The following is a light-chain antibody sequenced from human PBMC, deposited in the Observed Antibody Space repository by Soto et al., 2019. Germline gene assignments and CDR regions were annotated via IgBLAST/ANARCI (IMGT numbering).Light chain of an antibody. CDR1: QSLLHSDGKTD. Sequence: DSGMTQTPLSLSVTPGQPASISCKSGQSLLHSDGKTDLYWYLQKAGQPPQLLMYEVSNRFSGVPDRFSGSGSGTDFTLNISRVEAEDVGVYYCMQSIQLPWTFGQGTKVDIK. V-gene: IGKV2D-29*01. CDR2: EVS. CDR3: MQSIQLPWT. J-gene: IGKJ1*01.